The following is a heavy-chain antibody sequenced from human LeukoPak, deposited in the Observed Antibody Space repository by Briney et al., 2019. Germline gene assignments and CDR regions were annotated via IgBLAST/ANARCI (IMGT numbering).Heavy chain of an antibody. CDR1: GGSISSGGYY. D-gene: IGHD3-9*01. CDR2: IYYSGST. V-gene: IGHV4-31*03. CDR3: ARVHQTGYSIFDI. J-gene: IGHJ3*02. Sequence: SQTLSLTCTVTGGSISSGGYYWSWIRQHPGKGLEWIGYIYYSGSTYYNPSIKSRVTISVDTSKNHFSLKLSSVTAADTAVYYCARVHQTGYSIFDIWGQGTMVTVSS.